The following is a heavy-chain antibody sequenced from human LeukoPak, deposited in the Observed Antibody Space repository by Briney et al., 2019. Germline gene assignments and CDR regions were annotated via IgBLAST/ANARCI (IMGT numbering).Heavy chain of an antibody. CDR2: INPNSGGT. J-gene: IGHJ4*02. CDR3: ARDRRGYYYDSSGYYYDY. D-gene: IGHD3-22*01. CDR1: GYTFSGYY. Sequence: GASVKVSCKASGYTFSGYYMHWGGQAPGEGVEGMGWINPNSGGTNYAQKFQGRVTMTRDTSISTAYMELSRLRSDDTAVYYCARDRRGYYYDSSGYYYDYWGQGTLVTVSS. V-gene: IGHV1-2*02.